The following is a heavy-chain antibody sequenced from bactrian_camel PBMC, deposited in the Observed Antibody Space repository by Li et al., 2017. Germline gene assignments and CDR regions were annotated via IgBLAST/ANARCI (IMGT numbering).Heavy chain of an antibody. Sequence: HVQLVESGGGSVQTGGSLRLNCAVSGYTESTICMAWFRQASGKEREGMAVIHTDDATDYAPSVKGRFTISKDKAKNTAYLEMNNVKFEDTGVYYCAATLWCLRGQPFRTGFENWGQGTQVTVS. CDR1: GYTESTIC. D-gene: IGHD1*01. CDR2: IHTDDAT. CDR3: AATLWCLRGQPFRTGFEN. J-gene: IGHJ4*01. V-gene: IGHV3S1*01.